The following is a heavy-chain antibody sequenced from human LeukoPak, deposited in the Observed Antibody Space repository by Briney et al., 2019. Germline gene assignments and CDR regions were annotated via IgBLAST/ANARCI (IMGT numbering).Heavy chain of an antibody. V-gene: IGHV4-59*02. CDR3: ARRLAVTGRYYFDY. CDR1: GFTVSSHY. Sequence: GSLRLSCAASGFTVSSHYMTWVRQAPGEGLEWIGFIYYSGSTNYNPSLKSRVTMSVDTSKNQFSLRLNSVTAADTAVYYCARRLAVTGRYYFDYWGQGTLVTVSS. J-gene: IGHJ4*02. CDR2: IYYSGST. D-gene: IGHD6-13*01.